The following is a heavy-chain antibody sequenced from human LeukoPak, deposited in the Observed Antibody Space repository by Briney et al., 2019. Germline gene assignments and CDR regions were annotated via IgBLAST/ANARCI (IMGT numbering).Heavy chain of an antibody. CDR1: GFTFSSYS. D-gene: IGHD3-3*01. Sequence: GGSLRLSCAASGFTFSSYSMNWVRQAPGKGLEWVSSISSSSSYIYYADSVKGRFTISRDNAKNSLYLQMNSLRAEDTAVYYCARDSILEWLLPQYYYHYMDVWGKGTTVTVSS. J-gene: IGHJ6*03. V-gene: IGHV3-21*01. CDR2: ISSSSSYI. CDR3: ARDSILEWLLPQYYYHYMDV.